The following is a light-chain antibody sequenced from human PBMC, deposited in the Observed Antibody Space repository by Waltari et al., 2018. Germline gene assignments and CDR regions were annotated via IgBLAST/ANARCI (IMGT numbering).Light chain of an antibody. J-gene: IGLJ1*01. CDR2: DVS. CDR3: SSYTSSNTLG. Sequence: QSALTQPASVSGSPGQSITISCTGTSSDVGGYNYVSWYQQHPGKAPKLMIYDVSNRPAGVPNRFSGSKYGNTASLTISGLQAEDEADYYCSSYTSSNTLGFGTGTKVTVL. CDR1: SSDVGGYNY. V-gene: IGLV2-14*03.